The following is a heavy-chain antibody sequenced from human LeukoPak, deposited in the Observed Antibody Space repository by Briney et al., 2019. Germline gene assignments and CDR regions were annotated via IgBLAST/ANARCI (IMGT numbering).Heavy chain of an antibody. D-gene: IGHD2-2*01. CDR2: IWYDGSDK. Sequence: GGSLRLSCAASGFTFSSYGMHWVRQAPGKGLEWVAVIWYDGSDKYYADSVKSRFTISRDNSKNTLYLQMNSLRAEDTAVYYCARDTASYCSSTSCYLNGAFDIWGQGTMVTVSS. V-gene: IGHV3-33*01. J-gene: IGHJ3*02. CDR1: GFTFSSYG. CDR3: ARDTASYCSSTSCYLNGAFDI.